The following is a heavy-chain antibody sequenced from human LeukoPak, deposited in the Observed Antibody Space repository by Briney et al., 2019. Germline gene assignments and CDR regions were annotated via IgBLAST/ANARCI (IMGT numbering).Heavy chain of an antibody. CDR1: GGSISSSSYY. D-gene: IGHD1-26*01. J-gene: IGHJ3*02. V-gene: IGHV4-39*07. Sequence: PSETLSLTCTVSGGSISSSSYYWGWIRQPPGKGLEWIGSIYYSGSTYYNPSLKSRVTISVDTSKNQFSLKLSSVTAADTAVYYCARMVVGAYDAFDIWGQGTMVTVSS. CDR2: IYYSGST. CDR3: ARMVVGAYDAFDI.